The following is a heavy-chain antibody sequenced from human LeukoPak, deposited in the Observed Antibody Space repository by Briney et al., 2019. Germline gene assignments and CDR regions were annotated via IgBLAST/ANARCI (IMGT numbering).Heavy chain of an antibody. V-gene: IGHV4-4*07. CDR2: IYTSGST. Sequence: SETLSLTCTVSGGSISSYYWSRIRQPAGKGLEWIGRIYTSGSTNYNPSLKSRVTMSVDTSKNQFSLKLSSVTAADTAVYYCARLLVTTRDWYFDLWGRGTLVTVSS. CDR3: ARLLVTTRDWYFDL. CDR1: GGSISSYY. J-gene: IGHJ2*01. D-gene: IGHD4-17*01.